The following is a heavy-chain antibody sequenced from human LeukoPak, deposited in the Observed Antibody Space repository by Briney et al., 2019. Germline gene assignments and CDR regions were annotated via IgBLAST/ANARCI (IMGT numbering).Heavy chain of an antibody. CDR2: IYYSGST. CDR3: ARDGGGEINWFDP. Sequence: SETLSPTCTVSGGSISSYYWSWIRQPPGKGLEWIGYIYYSGSTNYNPSLKSRVTISVDTSKNQFSLKLSSVTTADTAVYYCARDGGGEINWFDPWGQGTLVTVSS. V-gene: IGHV4-59*01. J-gene: IGHJ5*02. CDR1: GGSISSYY. D-gene: IGHD4-23*01.